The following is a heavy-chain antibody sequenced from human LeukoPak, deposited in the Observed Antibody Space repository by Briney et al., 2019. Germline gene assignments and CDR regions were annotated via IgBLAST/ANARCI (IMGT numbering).Heavy chain of an antibody. Sequence: ASVKVSCKVSGYTLTELSMHWVRQAPGKGLEWMGGFDPEDGETIYAQKFQGSVTMTEDTSTDTAYMELSSLRSEDTAVYYCATAGAYPTVAAIDYWGQGTLVTVSS. V-gene: IGHV1-24*01. J-gene: IGHJ4*02. D-gene: IGHD6-19*01. CDR3: ATAGAYPTVAAIDY. CDR2: FDPEDGET. CDR1: GYTLTELS.